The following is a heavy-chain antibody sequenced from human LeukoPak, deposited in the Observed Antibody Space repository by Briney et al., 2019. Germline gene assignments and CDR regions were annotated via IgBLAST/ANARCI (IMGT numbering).Heavy chain of an antibody. CDR3: ARSQKRTTGTTFYGMDV. CDR1: GGSISSYY. D-gene: IGHD1-1*01. V-gene: IGHV4-59*01. Sequence: SETLSLTCTVSGGSISSYYWSWIRQPPGKGLKWIGYIYYSGSTNYNPSLKSRVTISVDTSKNQFSLKLSSVTAADTAVYYCARSQKRTTGTTFYGMDVWGKGTTVTVSS. CDR2: IYYSGST. J-gene: IGHJ6*04.